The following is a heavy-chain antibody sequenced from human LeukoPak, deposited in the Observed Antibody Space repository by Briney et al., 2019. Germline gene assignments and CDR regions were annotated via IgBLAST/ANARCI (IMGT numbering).Heavy chain of an antibody. CDR2: IYHSGST. D-gene: IGHD6-13*01. V-gene: IGHV4-59*12. CDR3: ARSEHRVWTSSSWYKY. CDR1: GGSISSYY. Sequence: SETLSLTCTVSGGSISSYYWSWLRQPPGKGLEWIGEIYHSGSTNYNPSLKSRVTISVDKSKSQFSLKLSSVTAADTAVYYCARSEHRVWTSSSWYKYWGQGTLVTVSS. J-gene: IGHJ4*02.